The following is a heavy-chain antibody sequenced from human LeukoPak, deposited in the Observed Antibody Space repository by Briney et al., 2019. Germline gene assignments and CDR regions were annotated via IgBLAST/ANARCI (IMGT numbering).Heavy chain of an antibody. CDR2: ISSSGSTI. D-gene: IGHD2-8*01. CDR3: ARELGRMVYAIQEGLTDAFDI. Sequence: GGSLRLSCAASGFTFSDYYMSWIRQAPGKGLEWVSYISSSGSTIYYADSVKGRFTISRDNAKNSLYLQMNSLRAEDTAVYYCARELGRMVYAIQEGLTDAFDIWGQGTMVTVSS. V-gene: IGHV3-11*04. CDR1: GFTFSDYY. J-gene: IGHJ3*02.